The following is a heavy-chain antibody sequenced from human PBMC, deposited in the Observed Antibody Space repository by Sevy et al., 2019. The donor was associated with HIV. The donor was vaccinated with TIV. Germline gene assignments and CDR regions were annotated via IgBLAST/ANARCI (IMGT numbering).Heavy chain of an antibody. J-gene: IGHJ4*02. Sequence: GGSLRLSCAASGFSVSSDYMSWVRQAPGKGLERVSVIYSGGSTYYADSVKGRFTISRDNSKNMLYLQMNSLRADDTAVYYCARDRYSSRHVSYWGQGTLVTVSS. V-gene: IGHV3-66*01. CDR3: ARDRYSSRHVSY. CDR1: GFSVSSDY. D-gene: IGHD6-13*01. CDR2: IYSGGST.